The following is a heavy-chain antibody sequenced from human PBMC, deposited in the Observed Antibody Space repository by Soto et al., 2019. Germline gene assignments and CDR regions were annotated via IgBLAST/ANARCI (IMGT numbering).Heavy chain of an antibody. Sequence: AAVKVSCKASGDTFTTYDINWVRQATGHGLEWMGWINPNSGNIGYAQRFQGRVTMTRDTAIRTAYMEVSSLRSDDTAVYYCARGRASGSYYLLDYWGQGTLVTVSS. V-gene: IGHV1-8*01. CDR3: ARGRASGSYYLLDY. D-gene: IGHD3-10*01. CDR2: INPNSGNI. J-gene: IGHJ4*02. CDR1: GDTFTTYD.